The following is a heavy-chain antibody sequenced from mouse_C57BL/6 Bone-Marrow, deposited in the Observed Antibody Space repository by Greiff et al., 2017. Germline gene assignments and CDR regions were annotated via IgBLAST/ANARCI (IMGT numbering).Heavy chain of an antibody. J-gene: IGHJ3*01. Sequence: QVQLQQPGAELVKPGASVKLSCKASGYTFTSYWMHWVKQRPGRGLEWIGRIDPNSGGTKYNEKFKSKATLTVDKPSSTAYMQLSSLTSEDSAVYYCAREDYSNQAWFAYWGQGTLVTVSA. CDR1: GYTFTSYW. V-gene: IGHV1-72*01. CDR2: IDPNSGGT. CDR3: AREDYSNQAWFAY. D-gene: IGHD2-5*01.